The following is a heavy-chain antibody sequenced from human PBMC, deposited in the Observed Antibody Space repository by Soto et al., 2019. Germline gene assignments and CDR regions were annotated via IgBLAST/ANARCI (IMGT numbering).Heavy chain of an antibody. Sequence: SVKVSCKASGGTFSSYAISWVRQAPGQGLEWMGGIIPIFGTANYAQKFQGRVTITADESTSTAYMELSSLRSEDTAVYYCARRLAATLPYFDYWGQGTLVTVSS. CDR3: ARRLAATLPYFDY. CDR2: IIPIFGTA. CDR1: GGTFSSYA. J-gene: IGHJ4*02. D-gene: IGHD6-6*01. V-gene: IGHV1-69*13.